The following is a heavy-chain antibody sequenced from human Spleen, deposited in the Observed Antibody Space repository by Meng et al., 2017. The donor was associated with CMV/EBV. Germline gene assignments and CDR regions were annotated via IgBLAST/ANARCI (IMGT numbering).Heavy chain of an antibody. Sequence: GSLRLSCTVSGGSISSSSYYWGWIRQPPGNGLEWIGSIYYSGSTYYNPSLKSRVTISVDTSKTQFSLKLSSVTAADTAVYYCARDLSRMVYARYGMDVWGQGTTVTVSS. D-gene: IGHD2-8*01. CDR3: ARDLSRMVYARYGMDV. J-gene: IGHJ6*02. V-gene: IGHV4-39*02. CDR1: GGSISSSSYY. CDR2: IYYSGST.